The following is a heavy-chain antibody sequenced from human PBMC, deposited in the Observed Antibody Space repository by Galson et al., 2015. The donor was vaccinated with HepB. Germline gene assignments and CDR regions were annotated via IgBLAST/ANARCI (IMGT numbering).Heavy chain of an antibody. J-gene: IGHJ4*02. V-gene: IGHV3-15*01. D-gene: IGHD4-17*01. CDR3: TTVLYGDPSGFDY. Sequence: SLRLSCAASGFTFSNAWMSWVRQAPGKGLEWVGRIKSKTDGGTTDYAAPVKGRFTISRDDSKNTLYLQMNSLKTEDTAVYYCTTVLYGDPSGFDYWGQGTLVTVSS. CDR2: IKSKTDGGTT. CDR1: GFTFSNAW.